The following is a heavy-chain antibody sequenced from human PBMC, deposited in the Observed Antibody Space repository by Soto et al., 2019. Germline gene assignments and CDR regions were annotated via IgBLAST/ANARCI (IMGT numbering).Heavy chain of an antibody. CDR3: ARDRIIGTSYSDY. J-gene: IGHJ4*02. Sequence: SETLSLTCTVSSGFINSFYWSWIRQPAGKGLERIGRIHSSGTTNYNPSLKSRVTMSVDTSRNQFSLKLTSVTAADTAVYYCARDRIIGTSYSDYWGQGVLVTVSS. D-gene: IGHD1-7*01. CDR2: IHSSGTT. V-gene: IGHV4-4*07. CDR1: SGFINSFY.